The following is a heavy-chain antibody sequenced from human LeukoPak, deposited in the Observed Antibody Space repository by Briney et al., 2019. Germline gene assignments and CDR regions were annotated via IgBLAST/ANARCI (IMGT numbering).Heavy chain of an antibody. CDR3: ARDWDLYYYDSSGYHYSDAFDI. Sequence: GGSLRLSCAASGFTFSSYWMHWVRQAPGKGLVWVSRINSDGSSTTYADSAKGRFTISRDNAKNMLYLRMNSLRAEDTAVYYCARDWDLYYYDSSGYHYSDAFDIWGQGTMVTVSS. D-gene: IGHD3-22*01. CDR1: GFTFSSYW. V-gene: IGHV3-74*01. CDR2: INSDGSST. J-gene: IGHJ3*02.